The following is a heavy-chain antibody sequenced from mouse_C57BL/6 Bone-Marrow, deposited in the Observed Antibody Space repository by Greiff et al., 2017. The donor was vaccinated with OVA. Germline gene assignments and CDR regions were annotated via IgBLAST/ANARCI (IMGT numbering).Heavy chain of an antibody. D-gene: IGHD1-1*01. V-gene: IGHV1-69*01. CDR1: GYTFTSYW. CDR2: IDPSDSYT. CDR3: ATTGYFDD. J-gene: IGHJ2*01. Sequence: QVQLQQPGAELVMPGASVKLSCKASGYTFTSYWMHWVKQRPGQGLEWIGEIDPSDSYTNYNQKFKGKSTLTVDKSSSTAYMQLSSLTSEDCAVYYCATTGYFDDWGQGTTLTVSS.